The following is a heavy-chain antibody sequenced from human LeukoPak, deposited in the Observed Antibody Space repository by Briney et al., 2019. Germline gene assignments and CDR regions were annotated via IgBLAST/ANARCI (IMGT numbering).Heavy chain of an antibody. V-gene: IGHV3-30*18. CDR1: GFTFGSYG. D-gene: IGHD6-13*01. J-gene: IGHJ4*02. CDR2: ISYDGSNK. Sequence: PGRSLRLSCAASGFTFGSYGMHWVRQAPGKGLEWVAVISYDGSNKYYADSVKGRFTISRDNSKNTLYLQMNSLRAEDTAVYYCAKDGSSSSFDYWGQGTLVTVSS. CDR3: AKDGSSSSFDY.